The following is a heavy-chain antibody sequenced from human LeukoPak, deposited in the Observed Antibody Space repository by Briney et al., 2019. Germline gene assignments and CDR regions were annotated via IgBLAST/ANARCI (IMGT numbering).Heavy chain of an antibody. CDR3: ARDRYYYDSSGSNWFDP. J-gene: IGHJ5*02. CDR1: GGSFSGYY. Sequence: PSETLSLTCAVYGGSFSGYYWSWIRQPPGKGLEWIGEINHSGSTNYNPSLKSRVTMSVDTSKNQFSLKLSSVTAADTAVYYCARDRYYYDSSGSNWFDPWGQGTLVTVSS. D-gene: IGHD3-22*01. CDR2: INHSGST. V-gene: IGHV4-34*01.